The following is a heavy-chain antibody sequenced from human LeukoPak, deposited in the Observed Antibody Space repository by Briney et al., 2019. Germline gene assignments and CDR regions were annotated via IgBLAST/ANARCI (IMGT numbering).Heavy chain of an antibody. V-gene: IGHV3-23*01. J-gene: IGHJ4*02. D-gene: IGHD6-13*01. CDR3: ATSGRAAGTTHFDY. CDR1: GFTFSSYA. Sequence: GGSLRLPCAASGFTFSSYAMSWVRQAPGKGLEWVSAISGSGGSTYYADSVKGRFTISRDNSKNTLYLQMNSLRAEDTAVYYCATSGRAAGTTHFDYWGQGTLVTVSS. CDR2: ISGSGGST.